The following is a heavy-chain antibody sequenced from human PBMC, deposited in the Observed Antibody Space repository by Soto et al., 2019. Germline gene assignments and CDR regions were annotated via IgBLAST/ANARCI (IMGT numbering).Heavy chain of an antibody. Sequence: QVQLVQSGAEVKKPGASVKVSCKASGYTFTSYGISWLRQAPGQGLEWFGWISVYNVNTNYAQQVQGRVTLTTDPSTSTAYMDLRSLRSDGTAVYDCARGFCSGPTCPRGGYWGQGPLVTVSS. D-gene: IGHD2-15*01. CDR1: GYTFTSYG. CDR2: ISVYNVNT. V-gene: IGHV1-18*01. J-gene: IGHJ4*02. CDR3: ARGFCSGPTCPRGGY.